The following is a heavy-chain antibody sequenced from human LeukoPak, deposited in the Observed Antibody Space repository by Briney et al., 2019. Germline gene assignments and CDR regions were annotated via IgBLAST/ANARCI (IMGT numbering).Heavy chain of an antibody. CDR3: ARAVRKSYDFWSGPLYYFDH. D-gene: IGHD3-3*01. V-gene: IGHV1-8*01. J-gene: IGHJ4*02. Sequence: ASVKVSCKASGYTFTSYDINWVRQATGQGLEWMGWMNPNSGNTGYAQKFQGRVTMTRNTSISTAYMELSSLRSEDTAVYYCARAVRKSYDFWSGPLYYFDHWGQGTLVTVSS. CDR1: GYTFTSYD. CDR2: MNPNSGNT.